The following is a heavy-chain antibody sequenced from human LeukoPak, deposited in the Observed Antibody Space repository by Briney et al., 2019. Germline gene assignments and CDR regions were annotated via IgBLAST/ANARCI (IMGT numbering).Heavy chain of an antibody. CDR1: GGSFSGYY. Sequence: PSETLSLTCAVYGGSFSGYYWTWIRQPPGKGLEWIGEFNHSAMSAYDPSLKSRVIISVDTSKKQFSLKLTSVTAADTAIYYCARHRWTIEVETSLGRGLGGWIDPWGQGTLVTVSS. CDR2: FNHSAMS. D-gene: IGHD3-16*01. V-gene: IGHV4-34*01. J-gene: IGHJ5*02. CDR3: ARHRWTIEVETSLGRGLGGWIDP.